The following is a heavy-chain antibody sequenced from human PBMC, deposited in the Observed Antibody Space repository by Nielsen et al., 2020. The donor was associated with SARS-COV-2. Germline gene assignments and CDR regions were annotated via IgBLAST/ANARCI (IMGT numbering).Heavy chain of an antibody. Sequence: GSLKISCAASGFTFDDYALSWVRQVPGKGLEWVSRITWNGDSTGYADSVKGRFTISRDNAKNSLFLQMNSLRAEDTAIYYCARDRDVDYFDSWGQGTLVTVSS. V-gene: IGHV3-20*04. CDR1: GFTFDDYA. CDR3: ARDRDVDYFDS. CDR2: ITWNGDST. J-gene: IGHJ4*02.